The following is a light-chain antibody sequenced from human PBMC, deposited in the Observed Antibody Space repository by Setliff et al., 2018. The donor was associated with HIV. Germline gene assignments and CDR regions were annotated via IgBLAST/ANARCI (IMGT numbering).Light chain of an antibody. CDR3: SSCTTITTYV. CDR1: SYDIGYKNC. J-gene: IGLJ1*01. CDR2: DVS. Sequence: QSALTQPASVSGSPGQSITISCTGTSYDIGYKNCVSWCQQHPGKAPKLIIFDVSNRPSGISDRFSGSKSGNTASLAISGLQAEDEADYYCSSCTTITTYVFGPGTKVTVL. V-gene: IGLV2-14*03.